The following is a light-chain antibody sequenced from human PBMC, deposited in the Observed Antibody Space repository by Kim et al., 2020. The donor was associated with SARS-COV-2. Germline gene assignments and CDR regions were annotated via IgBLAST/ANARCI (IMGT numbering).Light chain of an antibody. CDR1: QVINNY. V-gene: IGKV1-27*01. J-gene: IGKJ1*01. Sequence: DIQMTQSPSSLSASVGDRVTITCRASQVINNYLAWYQQKPGKAPTVLIYGASTLHSGVPSRFSGSGSGTDFTLTISSLQPEDVGTYYCQKYESAPWTFGHGTKVDIK. CDR3: QKYESAPWT. CDR2: GAS.